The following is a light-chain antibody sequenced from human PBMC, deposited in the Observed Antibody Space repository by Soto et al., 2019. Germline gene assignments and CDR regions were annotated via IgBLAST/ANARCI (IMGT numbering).Light chain of an antibody. CDR2: DAS. CDR1: QGISNS. Sequence: DIQMTPSPSSLSASVGDRVTITCQASQGISNSLNWYQHTPGKAPKLLIYDASNLETGVPPRFSGGGSGTEFTFTISSLQPEDIGTYYCQQYGDLPFTFGPGTKVAIK. J-gene: IGKJ3*01. V-gene: IGKV1-33*01. CDR3: QQYGDLPFT.